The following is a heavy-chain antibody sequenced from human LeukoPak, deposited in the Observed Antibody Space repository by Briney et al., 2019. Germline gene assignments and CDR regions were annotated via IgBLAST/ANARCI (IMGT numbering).Heavy chain of an antibody. V-gene: IGHV3-33*01. CDR3: ARSGGTYYYDSSGYYY. Sequence: GGSLRLSCAASGFTFSSYGMHWVRQAPGKGLEWVAVIGYDGSNKYYADSVKGRFTISRDNSKNTLYLQMNSLRAEDTAVYYCARSGGTYYYDSSGYYYWGQGTLATVSS. D-gene: IGHD3-22*01. CDR2: IGYDGSNK. CDR1: GFTFSSYG. J-gene: IGHJ4*02.